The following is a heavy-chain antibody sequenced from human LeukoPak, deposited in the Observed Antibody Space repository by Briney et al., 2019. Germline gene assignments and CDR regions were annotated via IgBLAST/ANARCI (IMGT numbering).Heavy chain of an antibody. CDR1: GFTFSSYA. J-gene: IGHJ4*02. CDR2: ISGSGGST. CDR3: ARDEEYYGSGSYDY. V-gene: IGHV3-23*01. D-gene: IGHD3-10*01. Sequence: PGGSLRLSCAASGFTFSSYAMSWVRQAPGKGLEWVSAISGSGGSTYYADSVKGRFTISRDNSKNTLYLQMNSLRAEDTAVYYCARDEEYYGSGSYDYWGQGTLVTVSS.